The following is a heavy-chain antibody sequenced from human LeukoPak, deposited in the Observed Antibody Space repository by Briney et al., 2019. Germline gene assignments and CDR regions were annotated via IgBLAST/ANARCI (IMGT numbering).Heavy chain of an antibody. CDR2: ISGSGGST. Sequence: GGSLRLSCAASGFTFSSDAMSWVRQAPGKGLEWVSAISGSGGSTYYADSVKGRFTISRDNSKNTLYLQMNSLRAEDTAVYYCAKMGGGDYYYYYYMDVWGKGTTVTVSS. V-gene: IGHV3-23*01. CDR3: AKMGGGDYYYYYYMDV. J-gene: IGHJ6*03. D-gene: IGHD4-17*01. CDR1: GFTFSSDA.